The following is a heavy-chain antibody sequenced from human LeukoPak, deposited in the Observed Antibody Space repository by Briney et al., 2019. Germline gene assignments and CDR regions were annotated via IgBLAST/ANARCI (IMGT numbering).Heavy chain of an antibody. CDR1: GFDVSSNY. J-gene: IGHJ3*02. V-gene: IGHV3-53*01. D-gene: IGHD3-22*01. Sequence: GRSLPLSSAASGFDVSSNYMTWAGSAPGKGLEWVSFIFTVGSTDYADSVKGRFTISRDNSKDSLYLQMNSLRADDTAVYYCATAVKGRAFDIWGQGTMVTVSS. CDR3: ATAVKGRAFDI. CDR2: IFTVGST.